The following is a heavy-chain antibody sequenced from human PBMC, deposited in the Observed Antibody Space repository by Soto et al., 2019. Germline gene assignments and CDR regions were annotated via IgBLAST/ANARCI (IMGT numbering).Heavy chain of an antibody. CDR2: IGHDGSSK. CDR1: GFTFSRYG. D-gene: IGHD5-12*01. J-gene: IGHJ3*02. CDR3: ARDSVSYSGYGDAFDS. V-gene: IGHV3-33*01. Sequence: QVQLVESGGGVVQPGRSLRLSCAASGFTFSRYGMNWVRQAPGKGLEWVAGIGHDGSSKYYADSVKGRLANFRDNSKNTMNVQLNNLRVEDTAVYYCARDSVSYSGYGDAFDSWRQGPRVTVS.